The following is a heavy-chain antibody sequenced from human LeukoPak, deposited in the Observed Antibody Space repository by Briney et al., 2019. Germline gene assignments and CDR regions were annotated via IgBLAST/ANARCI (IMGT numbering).Heavy chain of an antibody. CDR3: ARGPLGAVATTRGGGFDY. CDR1: GFTFSSYS. D-gene: IGHD5-12*01. V-gene: IGHV3-48*04. CDR2: ISSSSTL. J-gene: IGHJ4*02. Sequence: GGSLRLSCAASGFTFSSYSMNWVRQAPGKGLEWVSYISSSSTLYYADSVKGRFTISRDNAKNSLYLQMNSLRAEDTAVYYCARGPLGAVATTRGGGFDYWGQGTLVTVSS.